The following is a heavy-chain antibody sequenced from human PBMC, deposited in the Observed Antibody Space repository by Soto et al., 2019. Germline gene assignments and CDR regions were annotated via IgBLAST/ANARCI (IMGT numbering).Heavy chain of an antibody. Sequence: EVQLVESGGGLVQPGGSLRLSCAASGFTVSSNYMSWVRQAPGKGLEWVSVIYSGGSTYYADSVKGRFTISRDNSKNTLYLQMNSLRAEDTAVYYCARGGYNPYYGMDVWGQGTTVTVSS. J-gene: IGHJ6*02. CDR1: GFTVSSNY. D-gene: IGHD5-12*01. CDR3: ARGGYNPYYGMDV. V-gene: IGHV3-66*01. CDR2: IYSGGST.